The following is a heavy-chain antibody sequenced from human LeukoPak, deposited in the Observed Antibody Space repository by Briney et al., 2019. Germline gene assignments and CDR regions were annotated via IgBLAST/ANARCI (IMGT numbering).Heavy chain of an antibody. CDR1: GYTFTSYG. Sequence: GASVKVSCKASGYTFTSYGISWVRQAPGQGLEWMGWISAYNGNTNYAQKLQGRVTMTTDTSTSTAYMELRSLRSDDTAVYYCARVYSSGWYEVDDAFDIWGQGTMVTVSS. CDR2: ISAYNGNT. V-gene: IGHV1-18*01. D-gene: IGHD6-19*01. J-gene: IGHJ3*02. CDR3: ARVYSSGWYEVDDAFDI.